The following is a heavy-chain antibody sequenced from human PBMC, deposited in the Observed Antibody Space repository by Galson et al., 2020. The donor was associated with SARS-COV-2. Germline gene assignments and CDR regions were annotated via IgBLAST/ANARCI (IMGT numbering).Heavy chain of an antibody. CDR1: GGSFSGYY. Sequence: SETLSLTCAVYGGSFSGYYWSWIRQPPGKGLEWIGEINHSGSTNYNPSLKSRVTISVDTSKNQFSLKLSSVTAADTAVYYCARSRGGSGSYYKSGMDVWGQGTTVTVSS. V-gene: IGHV4-34*01. CDR2: INHSGST. CDR3: ARSRGGSGSYYKSGMDV. D-gene: IGHD3-10*01. J-gene: IGHJ6*02.